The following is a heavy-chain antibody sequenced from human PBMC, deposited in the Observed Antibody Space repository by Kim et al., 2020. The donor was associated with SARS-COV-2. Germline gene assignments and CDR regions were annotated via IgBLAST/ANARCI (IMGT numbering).Heavy chain of an antibody. CDR2: IYYSGST. CDR3: ARGGGIAAAGAEGYFDY. Sequence: SETLSLTCTVSGGSISSYYWSWIREPPGKGLEWIGYIYYSGSTNYNPSLKSRVTISVDTSKNQFSLKLSSVTAADTAVYYCARGGGIAAAGAEGYFDYWGQGTLVTVSS. J-gene: IGHJ4*02. D-gene: IGHD6-13*01. V-gene: IGHV4-59*01. CDR1: GGSISSYY.